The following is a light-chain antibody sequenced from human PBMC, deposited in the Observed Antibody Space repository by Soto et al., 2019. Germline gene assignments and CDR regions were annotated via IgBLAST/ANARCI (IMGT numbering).Light chain of an antibody. Sequence: EIVLTQSPGTLSLSPGERATLSCRASQSVSANFVAWYQQKPGQPPRLFIFAATGRAAGIPDRFSGSGSGTDFTLTISRLEPDDLAVYCCQHYLTWPLTFGGGTRVAI. CDR3: QHYLTWPLT. V-gene: IGKV3-20*01. CDR2: AAT. J-gene: IGKJ4*01. CDR1: QSVSANF.